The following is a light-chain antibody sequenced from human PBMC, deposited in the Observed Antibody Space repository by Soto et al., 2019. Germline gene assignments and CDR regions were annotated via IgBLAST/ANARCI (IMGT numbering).Light chain of an antibody. CDR2: DDS. V-gene: IGLV3-21*02. CDR3: QVRDRSSDHYV. J-gene: IGLJ1*01. CDR1: DIESKS. Sequence: SYELTQPPSVSVAPGQTASITCGGNDIESKSVHWYQQKPGQAPVLVVYDDSDRPSGIPERFSGSNSGNTATLTISRVEAGDEAEYYCQVRDRSSDHYVFGTGTKLTVL.